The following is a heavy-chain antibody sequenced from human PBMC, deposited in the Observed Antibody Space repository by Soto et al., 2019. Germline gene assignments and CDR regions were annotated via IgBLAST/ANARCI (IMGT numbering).Heavy chain of an antibody. CDR2: ISYDGTNK. Sequence: GGSLRLSCAASGFTFSTYAMHWVRQAPGKGLEWVAVISYDGTNKYYADSVKGRFTISRDNSKNTLYLQMNRLRAEDTAVYYCARDFVLMEYPYYYYAMDVWGQGTTVTVSS. J-gene: IGHJ6*02. V-gene: IGHV3-30-3*01. D-gene: IGHD2-8*01. CDR3: ARDFVLMEYPYYYYAMDV. CDR1: GFTFSTYA.